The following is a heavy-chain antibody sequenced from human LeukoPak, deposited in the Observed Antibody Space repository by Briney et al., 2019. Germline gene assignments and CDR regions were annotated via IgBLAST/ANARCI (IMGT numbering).Heavy chain of an antibody. V-gene: IGHV1-18*01. D-gene: IGHD2-15*01. Sequence: ASVKVSCKASGYTFTSYGISWVRQAPGQGLEWMGWISAYNGNTDYPQKVQGRVTMTTDTSTSTAYMELRSLTSDDTAVYYCARGGVGHCSGGSCPTSWFDPWGQGTLATVSS. J-gene: IGHJ5*02. CDR1: GYTFTSYG. CDR2: ISAYNGNT. CDR3: ARGGVGHCSGGSCPTSWFDP.